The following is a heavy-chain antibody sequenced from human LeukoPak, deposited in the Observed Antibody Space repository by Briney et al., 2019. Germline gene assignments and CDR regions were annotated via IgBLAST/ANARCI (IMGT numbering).Heavy chain of an antibody. CDR1: GFTFSSYG. Sequence: PGGSLRLSRVVSGFTFSSYGMTWVRQAPGKGLEWVSSISGTGADTFYADSVKGRVTISRDNSKDTLYLQMNSLRAEDTAVYYCAKDRYSSGWFGGNFFDYWGQGTLVTCSS. V-gene: IGHV3-23*01. J-gene: IGHJ4*02. D-gene: IGHD6-13*01. CDR3: AKDRYSSGWFGGNFFDY. CDR2: ISGTGADT.